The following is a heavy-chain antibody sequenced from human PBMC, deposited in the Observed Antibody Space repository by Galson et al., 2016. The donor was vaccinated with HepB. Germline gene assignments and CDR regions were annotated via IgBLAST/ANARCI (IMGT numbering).Heavy chain of an antibody. V-gene: IGHV3-21*01. Sequence: SLRLSCAASGFTFSTYSMNWVRQAPGKGLEWVSFISITSGYKYYADSLKGRVTISRDTAKKSLYLQMNSLRAEDTAVYYCARPPEGDRRYFDLWGRGTLVTVSS. CDR1: GFTFSTYS. D-gene: IGHD3-16*01. J-gene: IGHJ2*01. CDR2: ISITSGYK. CDR3: ARPPEGDRRYFDL.